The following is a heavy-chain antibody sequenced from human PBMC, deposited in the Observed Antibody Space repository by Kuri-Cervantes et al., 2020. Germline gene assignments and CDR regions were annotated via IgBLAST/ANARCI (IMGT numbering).Heavy chain of an antibody. CDR1: GFTFSSYA. J-gene: IGHJ6*02. V-gene: IGHV3-30-3*01. Sequence: LSLTCAASGFTFSSYAMHWVRQAPGKGLEWVAVISYDGSNKYYADSVKGRFTISRDNSKNTLYLQMNSLRAEDTAVYYCARVGCSGGSCYYYYYGMDVWGQGTTVTVSS. CDR3: ARVGCSGGSCYYYYYGMDV. D-gene: IGHD2-15*01. CDR2: ISYDGSNK.